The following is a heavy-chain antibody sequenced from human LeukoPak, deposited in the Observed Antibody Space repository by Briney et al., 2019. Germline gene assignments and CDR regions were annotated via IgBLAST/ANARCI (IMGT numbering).Heavy chain of an antibody. CDR1: GFTFSSYA. Sequence: GGSLRLSCAASGFTFSSYAMSWVRQAPGKGLEWVSAISGSGGSTYYADSVKGRFTIPRDNSKNTLYLQMNSLRAEDTAVYYCAKQEDGDFSFDYWGQGTLVTVSS. J-gene: IGHJ4*02. D-gene: IGHD4-17*01. CDR3: AKQEDGDFSFDY. V-gene: IGHV3-23*01. CDR2: ISGSGGST.